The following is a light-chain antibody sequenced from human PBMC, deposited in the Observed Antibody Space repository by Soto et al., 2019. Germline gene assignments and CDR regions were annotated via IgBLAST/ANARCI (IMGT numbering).Light chain of an antibody. V-gene: IGLV1-40*01. CDR3: SSYAGHNNYV. J-gene: IGLJ1*01. CDR1: GSNIGAGYD. CDR2: GTN. Sequence: QSVLTQPPSVSGAPGQRVTISCTGSGSNIGAGYDVHWYQQLPGTAPKLLIYGTNNRPSGVPDRFSGSKSGMSASLAITGLQAADEANYYCSSYAGHNNYVFATGTKLTVL.